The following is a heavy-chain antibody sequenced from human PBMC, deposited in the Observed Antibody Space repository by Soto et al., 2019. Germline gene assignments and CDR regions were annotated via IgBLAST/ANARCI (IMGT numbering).Heavy chain of an antibody. J-gene: IGHJ5*02. Sequence: GGSLRLSCAASGFTFSSYSMNWVRQAPGKGLEWVSSISSSSSYIYYADSVKGRFTISRDNAKNSLYLQMNSLRAEDTALYYCVKASTYSSSQGWFDPWGQGTMVTRLL. CDR3: VKASTYSSSQGWFDP. CDR1: GFTFSSYS. D-gene: IGHD6-6*01. V-gene: IGHV3-21*01. CDR2: ISSSSSYI.